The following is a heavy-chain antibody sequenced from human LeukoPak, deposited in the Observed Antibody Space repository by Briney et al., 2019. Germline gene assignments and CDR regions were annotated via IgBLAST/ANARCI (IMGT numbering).Heavy chain of an antibody. CDR1: GFTFSDYY. CDR3: GGGETAMGGGGDY. Sequence: PGGSLRLSCAASGFTFSDYYMSWVRQAPGKGLEWVANIKQDGSEKYYVDSVKGRFTISRDNAKNSLYLQMNSLRAEDTAVYYCGGGETAMGGGGDYWGQGTLVTVSS. V-gene: IGHV3-7*01. D-gene: IGHD5-18*01. CDR2: IKQDGSEK. J-gene: IGHJ4*02.